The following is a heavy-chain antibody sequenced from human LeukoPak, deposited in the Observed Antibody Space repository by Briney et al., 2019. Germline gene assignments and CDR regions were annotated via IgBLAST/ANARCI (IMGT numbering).Heavy chain of an antibody. CDR2: ISGSGDST. V-gene: IGHV3-23*01. CDR3: AQNVGGSCYSAIES. J-gene: IGHJ4*02. Sequence: GGSLRLSCAASGVTFSNYAMSWVRQAPGKGLEWVSVISGSGDSTYYAGSVKGRFTISRDISKNTLDLQMNSLRAEDTALYYCAQNVGGSCYSAIESWGRGTLVTVSS. D-gene: IGHD2-15*01. CDR1: GVTFSNYA.